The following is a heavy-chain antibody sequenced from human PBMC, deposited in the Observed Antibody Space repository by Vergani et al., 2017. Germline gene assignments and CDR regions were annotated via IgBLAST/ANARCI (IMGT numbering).Heavy chain of an antibody. Sequence: QVQLVESGGGLVKPGGSLRLSCAASGFTFSDHYMSWVRQAPGKGLEWISYMSSGDSIYYADSVKGRFTVSRDNTKNTLYLQMNSLRPEDTAVYYCARESIYCSGSSCYGGFDSWGQGTLVTVSS. CDR2: MSSGDSI. V-gene: IGHV3-11*04. D-gene: IGHD2-15*01. CDR1: GFTFSDHY. CDR3: ARESIYCSGSSCYGGFDS. J-gene: IGHJ4*02.